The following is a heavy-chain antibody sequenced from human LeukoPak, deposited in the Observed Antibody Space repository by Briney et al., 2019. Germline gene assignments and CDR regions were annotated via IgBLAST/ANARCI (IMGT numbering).Heavy chain of an antibody. Sequence: GGSLRLSCAASGFTFSSYGMHWVRQAPGKGLEWVAVISYDGSNKYYADSVKGRFTISRDNSKNTLYLQMNSLRAEDTAVYYYARVEVGSDFWSGYPFGPFDYWGQGTLVTVSS. D-gene: IGHD3-3*01. CDR2: ISYDGSNK. CDR1: GFTFSSYG. J-gene: IGHJ4*02. V-gene: IGHV3-30*03. CDR3: ARVEVGSDFWSGYPFGPFDY.